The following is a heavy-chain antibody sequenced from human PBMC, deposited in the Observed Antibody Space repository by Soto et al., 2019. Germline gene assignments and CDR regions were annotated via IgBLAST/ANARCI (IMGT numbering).Heavy chain of an antibody. J-gene: IGHJ4*02. CDR1: GGSISGYY. D-gene: IGHD3-22*01. V-gene: IGHV4-59*01. CDR2: IYYSGST. CDR3: AREDSRGYKFFDY. Sequence: PSETLSLTCTVSGGSISGYYWSWIRQPPGKGLEWIGYIYYSGSTGYNPSLRRRLTISEDTSKNQFSLRLTSVTAADTAVYYCAREDSRGYKFFDYWGQGTLVTVSS.